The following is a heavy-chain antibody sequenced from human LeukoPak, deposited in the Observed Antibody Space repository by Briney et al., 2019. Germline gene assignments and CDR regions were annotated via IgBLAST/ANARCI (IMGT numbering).Heavy chain of an antibody. V-gene: IGHV3-23*01. D-gene: IGHD2-15*01. CDR3: AKDTTAWWYHRAYMNV. CDR1: GFSLSTYA. Sequence: GGSLRLSCAASGFSLSTYALSWVRQAPGGGPEWVAAISGSGDKTYHADSVKGRFTISKDNSENRLSLQMDSLRAEDTAVYFCAKDTTAWWYHRAYMNVWGKGTTVTVSS. J-gene: IGHJ6*03. CDR2: ISGSGDKT.